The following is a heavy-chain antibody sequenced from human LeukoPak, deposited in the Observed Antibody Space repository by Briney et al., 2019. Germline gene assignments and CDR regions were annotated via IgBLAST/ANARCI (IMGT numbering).Heavy chain of an antibody. D-gene: IGHD4-23*01. CDR1: GGTFSSYA. CDR2: ISGYNGNT. CDR3: ARVAATVVTRTDY. J-gene: IGHJ4*02. Sequence: GSSMKVSCKASGGTFSSYAISWVRQAPGQGLEWMGWISGYNGNTDYAQNLQGRVTMTTDTSTSTAYMELRSLTSDDTAVYYCARVAATVVTRTDYWGQGTLVTVSS. V-gene: IGHV1-18*01.